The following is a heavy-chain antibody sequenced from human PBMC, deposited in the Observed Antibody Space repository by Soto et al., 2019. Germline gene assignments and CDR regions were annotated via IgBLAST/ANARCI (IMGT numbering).Heavy chain of an antibody. V-gene: IGHV1-69*06. Sequence: QVQLVQSGAEMKKPESSVNVSCKASGGSISNYGVSWVRQAPGQGLEWMGLIIPIFGTTSYAQKFQSRVTITAVKSTSTAYMELTSLRFEDTAVYYSARDRSIGGFDSWGQGTLVIVSS. CDR3: ARDRSIGGFDS. J-gene: IGHJ4*02. D-gene: IGHD3-16*01. CDR1: GGSISNYG. CDR2: IIPIFGTT.